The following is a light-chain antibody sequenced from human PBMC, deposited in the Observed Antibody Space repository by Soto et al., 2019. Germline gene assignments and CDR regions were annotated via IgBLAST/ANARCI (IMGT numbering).Light chain of an antibody. CDR3: TSNTSSSTNDV. Sequence: QSVLTQPASVSGSPGQSITISWTGTSSDIGGYDYVSWYQQHPGKAPKLMIYEVSNRPSGVSNRFSGSKSGNTASLTISGLQAEDEADYYCTSNTSSSTNDVFGTGTKLTVL. J-gene: IGLJ1*01. CDR2: EVS. CDR1: SSDIGGYDY. V-gene: IGLV2-14*01.